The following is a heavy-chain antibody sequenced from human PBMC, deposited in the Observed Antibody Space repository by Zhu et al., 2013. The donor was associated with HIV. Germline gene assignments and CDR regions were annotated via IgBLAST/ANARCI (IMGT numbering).Heavy chain of an antibody. V-gene: IGHV1-18*01. CDR3: ARDNRDNWDTGGWLDP. Sequence: QVHLVQSGSEVKKPGASVKVSCKASGYTLTNYGITWVRQAPGQGLEWVGWISPWNGNTKYAQNLQGRVVMTTDTSTNTAYMELWNLRSADTAVYYCARDNRDNWDTGGWLDPWGQGTLVTVSS. D-gene: IGHD1-26*01. J-gene: IGHJ5*02. CDR2: ISPWNGNT. CDR1: GYTLTNYG.